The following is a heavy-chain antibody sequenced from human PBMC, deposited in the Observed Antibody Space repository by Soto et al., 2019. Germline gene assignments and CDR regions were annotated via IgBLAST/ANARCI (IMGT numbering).Heavy chain of an antibody. CDR1: GFTFRSYG. V-gene: IGHV3-30*18. CDR3: AKDGSGSYYYYYGMDV. J-gene: IGHJ6*02. CDR2: KSYDGSDK. Sequence: GGSLRLSCAASGFTFRSYGMHWVRQAPGKGLEWVAVKSYDGSDKYYADSVTGRFTISRDNSMNTLSLQMNSLRAEDTAVYYCAKDGSGSYYYYYGMDVWGQGTRVTVSS. D-gene: IGHD1-26*01.